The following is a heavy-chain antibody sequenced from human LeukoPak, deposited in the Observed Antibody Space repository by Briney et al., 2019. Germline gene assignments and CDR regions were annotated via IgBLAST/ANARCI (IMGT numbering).Heavy chain of an antibody. J-gene: IGHJ4*02. V-gene: IGHV3-9*01. CDR2: ISWNSGSI. CDR3: AKSSYGSGSYYIFDY. Sequence: GGSLRLSCAASGFTFDDYAMHWVRQAPGKGLEWVSGISWNSGSIGYADSVKGRFTISRDNAKNSLHLQMNSLRAEDTALYYCAKSSYGSGSYYIFDYWGQGTLVTVSS. CDR1: GFTFDDYA. D-gene: IGHD3-10*01.